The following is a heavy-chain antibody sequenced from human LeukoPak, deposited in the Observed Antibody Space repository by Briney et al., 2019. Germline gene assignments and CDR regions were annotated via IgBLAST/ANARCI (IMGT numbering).Heavy chain of an antibody. J-gene: IGHJ4*02. V-gene: IGHV3-23*01. D-gene: IGHD3-22*01. CDR3: AKGSSYFYDSSDYRLDY. CDR2: ISGSGSAT. CDR1: GFTFRSYA. Sequence: GGSLRLSCAASGFTFRSYAMNWVRQAPGKGLEWVSAISGSGSATYYADSVKGRFTISRDNFKNTLYLQMSSLRAEDTAVYYCAKGSSYFYDSSDYRLDYWGQGTLVTVSS.